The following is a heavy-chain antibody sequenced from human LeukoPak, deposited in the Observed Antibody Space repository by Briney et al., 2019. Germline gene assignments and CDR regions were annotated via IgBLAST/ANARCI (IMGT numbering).Heavy chain of an antibody. CDR3: ARAPGFDYFDY. CDR2: IYHSGST. V-gene: IGHV4-38-2*02. J-gene: IGHJ4*02. Sequence: SETLSLTCTVSGGSISSYYWGWIRQPPGKGLEWIGSIYHSGSTYYNPSLKSRVTISVDTSKNQFSLKLSSVTAADTAVYYCARAPGFDYFDYWGQGTLVTVSS. CDR1: GGSISSYY.